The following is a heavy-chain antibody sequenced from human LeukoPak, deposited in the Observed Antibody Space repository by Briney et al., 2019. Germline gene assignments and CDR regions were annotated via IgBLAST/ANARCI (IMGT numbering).Heavy chain of an antibody. CDR2: IYYSGST. V-gene: IGHV4-59*01. CDR1: GGSINSYY. CDR3: ARGRTGTNWFDP. D-gene: IGHD1-14*01. J-gene: IGHJ5*02. Sequence: SETLSLTCTVSGGSINSYYWSWIRQPQGKGLEWIGYIYYSGSTNYNPSLKSRVTISVDTSKNQFSLKLSSVTAADTAVYYCARGRTGTNWFDPWGQGTLVTVSS.